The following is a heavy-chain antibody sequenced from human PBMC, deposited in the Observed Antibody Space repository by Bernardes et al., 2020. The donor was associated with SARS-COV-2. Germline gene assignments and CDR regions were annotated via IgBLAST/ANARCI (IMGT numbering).Heavy chain of an antibody. CDR1: GGSFSGFY. V-gene: IGHV4-34*01. J-gene: IGHJ4*02. D-gene: IGHD2-21*01. CDR2: INHSGST. Sequence: TLSLTCVVYGGSFSGFYWSWIRQPPGKGLEWIGEINHSGSTNYDPSFKSRVTISVDTSKNQFSLKLSSVTAADTAVYYCARGRYGGGAYWGQGTLVTVSS. CDR3: ARGRYGGGAY.